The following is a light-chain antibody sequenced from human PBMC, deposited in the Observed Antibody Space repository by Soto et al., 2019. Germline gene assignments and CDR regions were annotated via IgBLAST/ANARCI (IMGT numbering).Light chain of an antibody. J-gene: IGLJ1*01. Sequence: QSALTQPASVSGSPGQSITISCTGTSSDVGGYNYVSWYQQHPGKAQKLMNYDVSNRPSGVSNRFSGSKSGNTASLTISGLQAEDEADYSCSSYTSSSTLVFGTGTKVTVL. CDR3: SSYTSSSTLV. V-gene: IGLV2-14*01. CDR2: DVS. CDR1: SSDVGGYNY.